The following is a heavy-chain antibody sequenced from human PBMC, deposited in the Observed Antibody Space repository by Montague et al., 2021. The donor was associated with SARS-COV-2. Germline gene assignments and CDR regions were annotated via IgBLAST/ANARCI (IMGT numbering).Heavy chain of an antibody. J-gene: IGHJ4*02. V-gene: IGHV6-1*01. CDR1: EDSVSSNSAT. CDR2: TYYRSMWKS. D-gene: IGHD6-13*01. Sequence: CAISEDSVSSNSATWNWIRQSPSRGLEWLGRTYYRSMWKSDYARSVKSRIAIDPDTSKNQFSLQLSSVTPEDMALYYCVRGIEAAGSYDYWGQGTLVTVSS. CDR3: VRGIEAAGSYDY.